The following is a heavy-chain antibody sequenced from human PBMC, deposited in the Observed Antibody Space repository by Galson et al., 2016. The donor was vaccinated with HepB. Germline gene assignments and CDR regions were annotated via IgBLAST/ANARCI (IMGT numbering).Heavy chain of an antibody. J-gene: IGHJ4*02. CDR2: ITGSGGTT. CDR3: GKHGGFDY. CDR1: GFSFSTSG. D-gene: IGHD3-16*01. Sequence: SLRLSCAASGFSFSTSGMSCVRQTPGRGLQWVSGITGSGGTTHYADSVKGRFTISRTSSKNTLYLYMNSLRPGDTAVYYCGKHGGFDYWGQGTLVIVSS. V-gene: IGHV3-23*01.